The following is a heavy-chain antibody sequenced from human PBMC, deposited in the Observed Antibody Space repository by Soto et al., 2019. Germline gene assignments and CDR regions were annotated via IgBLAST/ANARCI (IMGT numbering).Heavy chain of an antibody. D-gene: IGHD3-22*01. J-gene: IGHJ4*02. CDR1: GFTFSSYW. Sequence: GGSLRLSCAASGFTFSSYWMSWVRQAPGKGLEWVANIKQDGSEKYYVDSVKGRFTISRENAKNSLYLQMNSLRAEDTAVYYCARDRFVGPMIVVVPIYWGQGTLVTVSS. CDR2: IKQDGSEK. CDR3: ARDRFVGPMIVVVPIY. V-gene: IGHV3-7*01.